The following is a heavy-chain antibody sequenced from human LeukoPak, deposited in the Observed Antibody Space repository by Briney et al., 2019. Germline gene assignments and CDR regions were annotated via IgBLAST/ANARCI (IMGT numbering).Heavy chain of an antibody. J-gene: IGHJ5*02. V-gene: IGHV3-23*01. D-gene: IGHD3-22*01. CDR1: GFTFSSYA. Sequence: PGGSLRLSCAASGFTFSSYAMTWVRQAPGKGLQWVSAVSGSGAHTYYADSVKGRFTISRDNSRDTLYLQMNSLRAEDTAVYYCARASRSYYYDSDHWGQGTLVTVSS. CDR2: VSGSGAHT. CDR3: ARASRSYYYDSDH.